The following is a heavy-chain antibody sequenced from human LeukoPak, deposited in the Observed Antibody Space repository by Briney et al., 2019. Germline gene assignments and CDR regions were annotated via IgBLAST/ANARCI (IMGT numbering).Heavy chain of an antibody. D-gene: IGHD3-3*01. CDR1: GGAISSRRHS. V-gene: IGHV4-39*07. CDR2: IYYNGST. CDR3: ATGKVFPTYDFWSGPIDY. J-gene: IGHJ4*02. Sequence: SETLSLTCTVSGGAISSRRHSWTWIRQPPGKGLEWIGIIYYNGSTYYNPSLKSRVTTSVDTSKNQFSLKLSSVTAADIAVYYCATGKVFPTYDFWSGPIDYWGQGTLVTVSS.